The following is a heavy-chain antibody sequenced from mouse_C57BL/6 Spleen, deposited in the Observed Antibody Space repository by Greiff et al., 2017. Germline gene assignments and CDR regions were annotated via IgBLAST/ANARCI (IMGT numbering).Heavy chain of an antibody. V-gene: IGHV14-4*01. CDR2: IDPENGDT. CDR3: TAPYDYDGGPWFAY. J-gene: IGHJ3*01. CDR1: GFNIKDDY. D-gene: IGHD2-4*01. Sequence: EVQLQQSGAELVRPGASVKLSCTASGFNIKDDYMHWVKQRPEQGLEWVGWIDPENGDTEYASKFQGKATITADTSSNTAYLQLSSLTSEDTAVYYCTAPYDYDGGPWFAYWGQGTLVTVSA.